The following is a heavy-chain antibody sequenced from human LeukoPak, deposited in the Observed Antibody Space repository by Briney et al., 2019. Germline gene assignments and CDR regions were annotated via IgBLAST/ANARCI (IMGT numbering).Heavy chain of an antibody. J-gene: IGHJ5*02. D-gene: IGHD3-22*01. CDR3: ARGKGPASYYYDSSSP. V-gene: IGHV4-59*12. CDR2: IYYSGSA. CDR1: GGSISSYY. Sequence: SETLSLTCTVSGGSISSYYWSWIRQPPGKGLEWIGYIYYSGSANYNPSLKSRVTISVDTSKNQFSLKLSSVTAADTAVYYCARGKGPASYYYDSSSPWGQGTLVTVSS.